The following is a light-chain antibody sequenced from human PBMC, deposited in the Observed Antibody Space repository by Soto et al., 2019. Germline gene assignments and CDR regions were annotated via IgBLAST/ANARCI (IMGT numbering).Light chain of an antibody. V-gene: IGLV2-14*01. CDR1: SSDVGGYNY. J-gene: IGLJ2*01. Sequence: QSALTQPASVSGSPGQSIAIARTGTSSDVGGYNYVSWYQQHPGKAPKLMIYEVSSRPSGVSNRFSGSKSGNTASLTISGLQAEDEADYYCSSYTSSSTLVFGGGTQLTVL. CDR2: EVS. CDR3: SSYTSSSTLV.